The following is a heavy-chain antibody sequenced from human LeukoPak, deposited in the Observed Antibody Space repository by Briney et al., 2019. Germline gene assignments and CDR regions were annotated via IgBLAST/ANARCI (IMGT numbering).Heavy chain of an antibody. J-gene: IGHJ4*02. D-gene: IGHD3-10*01. Sequence: PSETLSLTCAVSGGSISTYYWSWIRQSPGKGLEWIGYISYNGYTNYNPSLNSRVTMSVDTSKSQFSLRLSSVTASDTAVYYCARHLEYYGLGSYEFWGQGTLVTVSS. CDR3: ARHLEYYGLGSYEF. CDR1: GGSISTYY. V-gene: IGHV4-59*08. CDR2: ISYNGYT.